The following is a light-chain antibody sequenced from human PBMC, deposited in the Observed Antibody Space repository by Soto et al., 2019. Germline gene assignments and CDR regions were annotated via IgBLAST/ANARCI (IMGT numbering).Light chain of an antibody. V-gene: IGLV2-14*01. CDR3: TSFTTISTWV. J-gene: IGLJ3*02. Sequence: QSVLTQPASVSGSPGQSITISCTGTSSDVGAYNYVSWFQQHPGKAPKLKIYEVSNRSSGVSNRFSGSKSGNTAPLTISERQAEDEADYYCTSFTTISTWVFGGGTKLTVL. CDR1: SSDVGAYNY. CDR2: EVS.